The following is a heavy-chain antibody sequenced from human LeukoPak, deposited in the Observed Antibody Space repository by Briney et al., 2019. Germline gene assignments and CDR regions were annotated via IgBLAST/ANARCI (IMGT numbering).Heavy chain of an antibody. CDR1: GGSISSYY. CDR2: ICTSGST. V-gene: IGHV4-4*07. D-gene: IGHD6-19*01. Sequence: PSETLSLTCTVSGGSISSYYWSWIRQPAGKGLEWIGRICTSGSTNYNPSLKSRVTMSVDTSKNQFSLKLSSVTAADTAVYYCARESSSGWLYYFDYWGQGTLVTVSS. CDR3: ARESSSGWLYYFDY. J-gene: IGHJ4*02.